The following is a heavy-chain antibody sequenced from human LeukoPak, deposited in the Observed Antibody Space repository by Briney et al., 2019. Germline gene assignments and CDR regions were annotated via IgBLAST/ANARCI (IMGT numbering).Heavy chain of an antibody. J-gene: IGHJ4*02. V-gene: IGHV4-34*01. Sequence: SETLSLTCAVSGGSFFGSHWNWIRQSPEKGLEWIGEINHSGRTNYNPSLKSRVTISVDTSKSQFFLKLTSVTAPATAVYYCARDPTTVVTLPYYFDFWGQGTLVTVSA. CDR1: GGSFFGSH. CDR2: INHSGRT. CDR3: ARDPTTVVTLPYYFDF. D-gene: IGHD4-23*01.